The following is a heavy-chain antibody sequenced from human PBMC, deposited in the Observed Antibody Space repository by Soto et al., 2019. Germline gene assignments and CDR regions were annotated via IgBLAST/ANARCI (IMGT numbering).Heavy chain of an antibody. J-gene: IGHJ6*02. D-gene: IGHD2-21*02. CDR3: AREDDGGDSLDV. CDR1: GGSISSDYYH. CDR2: IHHSGSI. V-gene: IGHV4-30-4*08. Sequence: SEPLSRTCTVSGGSISSDYYHWTWIRQSPGKGLEWIGYIHHSGSILYNPSLKSRVTISVDTSKNQFSLHLTSVTAADTAVYFCAREDDGGDSLDVWGQGTTVTGSS.